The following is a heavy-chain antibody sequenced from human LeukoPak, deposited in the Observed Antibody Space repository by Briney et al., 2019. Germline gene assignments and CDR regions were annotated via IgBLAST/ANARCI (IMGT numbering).Heavy chain of an antibody. J-gene: IGHJ3*02. CDR2: IWYDGSNK. V-gene: IGHV3-33*06. Sequence: GGSLRLSCAASGFTSSSYGMHWVRQAPGKGLEWVAVIWYDGSNKYYADSVKGRFTISRDNSKNTLYLQMNSLRAEDTAVYYCAKDPGAFDIWGQGTMVTVSS. CDR1: GFTSSSYG. CDR3: AKDPGAFDI.